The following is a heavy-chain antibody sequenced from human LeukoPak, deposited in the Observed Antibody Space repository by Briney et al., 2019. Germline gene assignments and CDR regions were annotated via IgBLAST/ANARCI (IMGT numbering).Heavy chain of an antibody. J-gene: IGHJ6*03. Sequence: ASVKVSCKASGYSFTGYYMHWVRQAPGQGLEWMGWMNPNSGNTGYAQKFQGRVTMTRNTSISTAYMELSSLRSEDTAVYYCARSGGLYSSSWYYMDVWGKGTTVTISS. V-gene: IGHV1-8*02. D-gene: IGHD6-13*01. CDR3: ARSGGLYSSSWYYMDV. CDR2: MNPNSGNT. CDR1: GYSFTGYY.